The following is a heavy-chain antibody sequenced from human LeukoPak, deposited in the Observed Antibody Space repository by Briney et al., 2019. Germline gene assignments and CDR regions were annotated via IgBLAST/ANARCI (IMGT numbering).Heavy chain of an antibody. CDR3: ARVLSSIPSRPFDY. Sequence: GASVKVSCKASGYTFTSYDINWVRQATGQGLEWMGWMNPNSGNTGYAQKFQGRVTMTRNTSISTAYIELSSLRSEDTAVYYCARVLSSIPSRPFDYWGQGTLVTVSS. CDR2: MNPNSGNT. CDR1: GYTFTSYD. D-gene: IGHD6-6*01. V-gene: IGHV1-8*01. J-gene: IGHJ4*02.